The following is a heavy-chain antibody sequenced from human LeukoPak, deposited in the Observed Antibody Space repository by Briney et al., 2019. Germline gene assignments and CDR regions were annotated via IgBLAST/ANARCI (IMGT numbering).Heavy chain of an antibody. J-gene: IGHJ4*02. CDR1: GFIFSSYA. V-gene: IGHV3-30*04. CDR2: ISYDGSNK. D-gene: IGHD3-22*01. Sequence: GGSLRLACAASGFIFSSYAMHWVRQAPGKGLEWVAVISYDGSNKYYADSVKGRFTISRDNSKNTLYLQMNSLRAEDTAVYYCARGGEYYYDSSGAPLDYWGQGTLVTVSS. CDR3: ARGGEYYYDSSGAPLDY.